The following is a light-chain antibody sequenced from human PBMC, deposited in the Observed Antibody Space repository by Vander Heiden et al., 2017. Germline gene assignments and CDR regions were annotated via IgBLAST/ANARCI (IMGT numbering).Light chain of an antibody. V-gene: IGKV3-11*01. CDR1: QSVSSY. CDR3: QQRSNWQNT. Sequence: EIVFASSPATLSFSPGERATLSCRASQSVSSYLAWYQQKPGQAPRLLIYDASNRATGIAGRFSGSGCGTEFTLTISSQEQEDFAVYCLQQRSNWQNTFGQGTKLEIK. J-gene: IGKJ2*01. CDR2: DAS.